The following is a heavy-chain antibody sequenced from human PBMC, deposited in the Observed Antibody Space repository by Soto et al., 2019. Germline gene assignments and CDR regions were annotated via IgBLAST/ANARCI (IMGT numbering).Heavy chain of an antibody. J-gene: IGHJ4*02. CDR1: GDSISTFH. CDR2: ISYTGNS. V-gene: IGHV4-59*08. CDR3: ARQNYDFWSGFAPYYFDH. D-gene: IGHD3-3*01. Sequence: PSETLSLTCTVSGDSISTFHWSWIRQPPGKGLEWIGHISYTGNSNYNPSLKSRVTMSVDTSKNQFSLKLSPVTAADTAVYFCARQNYDFWSGFAPYYFDHWGPGTVVTVS.